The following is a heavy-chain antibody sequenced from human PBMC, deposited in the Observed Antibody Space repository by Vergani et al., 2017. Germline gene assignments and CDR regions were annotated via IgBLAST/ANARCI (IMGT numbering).Heavy chain of an antibody. D-gene: IGHD2-2*01. CDR2: ISYDGSNK. Sequence: VQLLESGGGVVQPGRSLRLSCAASGFTFSSYGMHWVRQAPGKGLEWVAVISYDGSNKYYADSVKGRFTISRDNSKNTLYLQMNSLRAEDTAVYYCANVGVVVVPAANYMDVWGKGTTVTVSS. V-gene: IGHV3-30*18. CDR3: ANVGVVVVPAANYMDV. J-gene: IGHJ6*03. CDR1: GFTFSSYG.